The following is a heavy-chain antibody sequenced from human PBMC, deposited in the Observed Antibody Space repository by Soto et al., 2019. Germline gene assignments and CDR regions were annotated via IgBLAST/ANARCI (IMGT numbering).Heavy chain of an antibody. D-gene: IGHD3-3*01. V-gene: IGHV4-30-4*01. Sequence: PSETLSLTCTVSGGSISSGDYYWRWVRQPPGKGLEWIGYIYYSGSTYYNPSLKSRVTISVDTSKNQFSLKLSSVTAADTAVYYCARARYYDFWSVTARWFDPWGQGTLVTVSS. CDR1: GGSISSGDYY. CDR2: IYYSGST. J-gene: IGHJ5*02. CDR3: ARARYYDFWSVTARWFDP.